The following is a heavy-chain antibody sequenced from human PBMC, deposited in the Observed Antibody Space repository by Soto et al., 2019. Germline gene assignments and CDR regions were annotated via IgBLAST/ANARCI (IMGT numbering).Heavy chain of an antibody. J-gene: IGHJ4*02. CDR3: VITYSSSAYTLDY. CDR2: IRNKANTYTT. Sequence: EVQLVESGGGLVQPGGSLRLSCAASGFTFSNYYMDWVRQAPGRGLEWVGRIRNKANTYTTQYAASVKGRFTISRDDSKNSLYLQMNSLKTQDSAVYYCVITYSSSAYTLDYRGQGTLVPVSS. V-gene: IGHV3-72*01. D-gene: IGHD3-22*01. CDR1: GFTFSNYY.